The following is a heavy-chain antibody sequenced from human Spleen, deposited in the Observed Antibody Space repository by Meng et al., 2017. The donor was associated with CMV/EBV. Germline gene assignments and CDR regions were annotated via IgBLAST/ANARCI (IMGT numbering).Heavy chain of an antibody. Sequence: GGSLRLSCAASGFSFSSFAMNWVRQAPGKGLGWVSSISPSSSYIYYADSVKGRFTISRDNAKNSLHLQMDSLRAEDTALYYCARGPRDCSSTSCLNWFDPWGQGTPVTVSS. CDR3: ARGPRDCSSTSCLNWFDP. J-gene: IGHJ5*02. CDR1: GFSFSSFA. CDR2: ISPSSSYI. D-gene: IGHD2-2*01. V-gene: IGHV3-21*01.